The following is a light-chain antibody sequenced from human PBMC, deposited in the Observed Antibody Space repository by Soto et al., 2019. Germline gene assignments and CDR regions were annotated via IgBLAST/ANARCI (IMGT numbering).Light chain of an antibody. CDR2: KAS. J-gene: IGKJ1*01. V-gene: IGKV1-5*03. CDR3: QQYNSYSPWT. CDR1: ERISSW. Sequence: DIQMTQSPSTLSASVGDRVTITCRASERISSWLAWYQQKPGKAPKLLIYKASRIESGVPSRFRGSGSGTEFTLTISSLQPDDLATYYCQQYNSYSPWTFGQGTKVEIK.